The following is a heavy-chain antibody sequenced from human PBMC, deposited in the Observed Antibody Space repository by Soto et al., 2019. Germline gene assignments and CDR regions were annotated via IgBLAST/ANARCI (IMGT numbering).Heavy chain of an antibody. D-gene: IGHD1-26*01. Sequence: ASVKVSCKTSGYTFTSYGISRVRQAPGQGLEWMGWISAYNGNTNYAQKLQGRVTMTTDTSTSTAYMELRSLRSDDTAVYYCARDHVARGNYYDDWGQGTLVTVSS. CDR1: GYTFTSYG. V-gene: IGHV1-18*01. J-gene: IGHJ4*02. CDR3: ARDHVARGNYYDD. CDR2: ISAYNGNT.